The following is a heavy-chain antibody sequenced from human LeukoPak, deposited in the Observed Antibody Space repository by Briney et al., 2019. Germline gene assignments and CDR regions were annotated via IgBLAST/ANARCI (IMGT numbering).Heavy chain of an antibody. J-gene: IGHJ5*02. V-gene: IGHV1-2*02. CDR3: ARGGITMIVVATS. D-gene: IGHD3-22*01. CDR2: INPISGGT. Sequence: ASVKVSCKASGYTFTGYYMHWVRQAPGQGLEWMGWINPISGGTNYAQKFQGRVTMTRDTSTSTAYMELSRLRSDDTAVYYCARGGITMIVVATSWGQGTLVTVSS. CDR1: GYTFTGYY.